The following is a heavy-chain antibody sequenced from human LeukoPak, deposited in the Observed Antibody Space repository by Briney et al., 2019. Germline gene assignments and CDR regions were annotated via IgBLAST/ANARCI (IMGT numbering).Heavy chain of an antibody. J-gene: IGHJ4*02. CDR3: ARNRYSSSWYY. Sequence: GGSLRLSCAASGFTVSSNYMSWVRQAPGKGLEWVSVIYSGGSTYYADSVKGRFTISRDNSKNTLYLQMNSLRAEDTAVYYCARNRYSSSWYYWGQGTLVTVSS. CDR2: IYSGGST. D-gene: IGHD6-13*01. CDR1: GFTVSSNY. V-gene: IGHV3-66*02.